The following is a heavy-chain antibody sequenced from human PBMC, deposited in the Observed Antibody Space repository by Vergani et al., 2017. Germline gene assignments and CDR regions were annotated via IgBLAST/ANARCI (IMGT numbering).Heavy chain of an antibody. CDR3: ARGGRFATTYVY. V-gene: IGHV4-38-2*02. CDR2: IYHSGST. CDR1: GYSISSGYY. J-gene: IGHJ4*02. Sequence: QVQLQESGPGLVKPSETLSLTCTVSGYSISSGYYWGWIRQPPGKGLEWIGSIYHSGSTYYNPSLKSRVTISVDTSKNQFSLKLSSVTAADTAVYYCARGGRFATTYVYWGQGTLVTVSS. D-gene: IGHD1-7*01.